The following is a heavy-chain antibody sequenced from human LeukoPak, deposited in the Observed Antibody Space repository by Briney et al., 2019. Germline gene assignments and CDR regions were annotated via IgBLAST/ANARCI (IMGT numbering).Heavy chain of an antibody. CDR2: IKQDGSEK. J-gene: IGHJ4*02. V-gene: IGHV3-7*01. D-gene: IGHD6-19*01. CDR3: ARDRGSSGWYEFDY. CDR1: GLTSSSYW. Sequence: GGSLRLSCAASGLTSSSYWMSWVRQAPGKGLEWVANIKQDGSEKYYVDSVKGRFTISRDNAKNSLYLQMNSLRAEDTAVYYCARDRGSSGWYEFDYWGQGTLVTVSS.